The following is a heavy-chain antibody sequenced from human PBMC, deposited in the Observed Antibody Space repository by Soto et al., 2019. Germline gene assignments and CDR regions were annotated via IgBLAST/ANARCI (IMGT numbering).Heavy chain of an antibody. D-gene: IGHD6-13*01. CDR1: ADTFNSYA. CDR2: IVPFIGTT. V-gene: IGHV1-69*06. CDR3: ARGGFSSSWRFDY. Sequence: QVQLVQSGAEVKKPGSSVKVSCRASADTFNSYAISWVRQAPGQGPEWMGGIVPFIGTTNYEERLQGRATITADKSTSTVYMELSSLRSEDTAVYYCARGGFSSSWRFDYWGQGTLVTVSS. J-gene: IGHJ4*02.